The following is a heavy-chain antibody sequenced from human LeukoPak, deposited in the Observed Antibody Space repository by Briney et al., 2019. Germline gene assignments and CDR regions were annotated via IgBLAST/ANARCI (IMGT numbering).Heavy chain of an antibody. CDR3: ARDNWNYGSSMDV. D-gene: IGHD1-7*01. CDR1: GGSVSSYY. J-gene: IGHJ6*02. V-gene: IGHV4-59*02. CDR2: IYYSGST. Sequence: PPETLSLTCTVSGGSVSSYYWSWIRQPPGKGLEWIGYIYYSGSTNYNPSLKSRVTISVDTSKNQFSLKLSSVTAADTAVYHCARDNWNYGSSMDVWGQGTTVTVSS.